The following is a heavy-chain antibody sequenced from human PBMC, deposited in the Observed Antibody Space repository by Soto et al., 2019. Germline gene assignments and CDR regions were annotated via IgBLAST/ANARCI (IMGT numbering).Heavy chain of an antibody. V-gene: IGHV4-4*02. Sequence: SETLSLTCVVSGTSISSSYWWTWVRQAPGKGLEWIGEMYHSGITNYNPSLKSRVTMSVDKSNNQFSLKLTSVTAADKAIYYWAPPPPGIVGVVPLFPPGGKGTPAPVTP. J-gene: IGHJ5*02. CDR2: MYHSGIT. CDR3: APPPPGIVGVVPLFPP. CDR1: GTSISSSYW. D-gene: IGHD1-26*01.